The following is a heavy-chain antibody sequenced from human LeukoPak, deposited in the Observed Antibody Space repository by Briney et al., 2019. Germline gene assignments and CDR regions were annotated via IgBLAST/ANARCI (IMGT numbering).Heavy chain of an antibody. J-gene: IGHJ4*02. CDR3: ARRITGTTSDSYDY. CDR1: GFTFSNAW. Sequence: GSLRLSCAASGFTFSNAWMSWVRQAPGKGLEWVGEINHSGSTNYNPSLKSRVTISVDTSKNQFSLKLSSVTAADTAVYYCARRITGTTSDSYDYWGQGTLVTVSS. V-gene: IGHV4-34*01. D-gene: IGHD1-20*01. CDR2: INHSGST.